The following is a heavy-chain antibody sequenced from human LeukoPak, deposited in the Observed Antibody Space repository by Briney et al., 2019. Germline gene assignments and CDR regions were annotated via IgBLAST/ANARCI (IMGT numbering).Heavy chain of an antibody. V-gene: IGHV1-18*01. Sequence: APVKVSCKASGYTFTSYGISWVRQAPGHGLEWMGWISAYNGNTNYAQKLQGRVNMTTDTSTSTAYIALRSLRSDDTDVYYCARDPGYTVGATERSIALDYWGQGTLVTVSS. J-gene: IGHJ4*02. CDR1: GYTFTSYG. D-gene: IGHD1-26*01. CDR2: ISAYNGNT. CDR3: ARDPGYTVGATERSIALDY.